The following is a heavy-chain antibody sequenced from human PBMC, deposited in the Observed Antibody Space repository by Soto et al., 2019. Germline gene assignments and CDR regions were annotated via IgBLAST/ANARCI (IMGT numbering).Heavy chain of an antibody. J-gene: IGHJ4*02. CDR1: GYTLTELS. CDR3: ATFHSGSYREHDY. V-gene: IGHV1-24*01. D-gene: IGHD1-26*01. Sequence: ASVKDSCKVSGYTLTELSMHWVRQAPGKGLEWMGGFDPEDGETIYAQKFQGRVTMTEDTSTDTAYMELSSLRSEDTAVYYCATFHSGSYREHDYWGQGTLVTVSS. CDR2: FDPEDGET.